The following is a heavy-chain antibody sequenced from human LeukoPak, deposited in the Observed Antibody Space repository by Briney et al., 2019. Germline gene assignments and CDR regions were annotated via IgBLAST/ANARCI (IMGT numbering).Heavy chain of an antibody. CDR2: IYHSGST. CDR1: GGSISSGGYS. CDR3: ARVEDCSSTSCYRFDY. V-gene: IGHV4-30-2*01. D-gene: IGHD2-2*02. J-gene: IGHJ4*02. Sequence: SQTLSLTCAVSGGSISSGGYSWSWIRQPPGKGLEWIGYIYHSGSTYYNPPLKSRVTISVDRSKNQFSLKLSSVTAADTAVYYCARVEDCSSTSCYRFDYWGQGTLVTVSS.